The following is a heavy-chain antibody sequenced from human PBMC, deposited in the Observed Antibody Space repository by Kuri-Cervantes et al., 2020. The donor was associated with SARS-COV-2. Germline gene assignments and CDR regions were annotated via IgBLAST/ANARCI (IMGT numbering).Heavy chain of an antibody. V-gene: IGHV3-53*01. CDR2: IDSGGNT. CDR1: GFTFGSNS. J-gene: IGHJ2*01. D-gene: IGHD3-22*01. Sequence: GESLKISCVASGFTFGSNSMTWVRQAPGKGLNCVSVIDSGGNTYYADSVKGRFTISRDSSKNTLYLQMNNLSAADTAVYYCTRADISGSNKWFFNLWGRGTLVTVSS. CDR3: TRADISGSNKWFFNL.